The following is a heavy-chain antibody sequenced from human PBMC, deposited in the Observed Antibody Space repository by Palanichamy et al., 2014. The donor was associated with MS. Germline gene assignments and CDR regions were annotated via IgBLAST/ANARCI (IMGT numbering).Heavy chain of an antibody. V-gene: IGHV4-4*02. D-gene: IGHD2-15*01. CDR1: GGSISSSNW. CDR3: ARDRGYCSGGSCYRRFDP. Sequence: QVQLQESGPGLVKPSGTLSLTCAVSGGSISSSNWWSWVRQPPGKGLEWIGEIYHSGSTNYNPSLKSRVTISVDKSKNQFSLKLSSVTAADTAVYYCARDRGYCSGGSCYRRFDPWGQGTLVTVSP. J-gene: IGHJ5*02. CDR2: IYHSGST.